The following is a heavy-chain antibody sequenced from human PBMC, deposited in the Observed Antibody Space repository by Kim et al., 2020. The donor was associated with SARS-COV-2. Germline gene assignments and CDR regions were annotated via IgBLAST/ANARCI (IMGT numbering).Heavy chain of an antibody. D-gene: IGHD2-21*02. J-gene: IGHJ4*02. CDR1: GFTFSSYA. CDR2: ISYDGSNK. Sequence: GGSLRLSCAASGFTFSSYAMHWVRQAPGKGLEWVAVISYDGSNKYYADSVKGRFTISRDNSKNTLYLQMNSLRAEDTAVYYCARVPPLLGDYFDYWGQGTLVTVSS. V-gene: IGHV3-30*04. CDR3: ARVPPLLGDYFDY.